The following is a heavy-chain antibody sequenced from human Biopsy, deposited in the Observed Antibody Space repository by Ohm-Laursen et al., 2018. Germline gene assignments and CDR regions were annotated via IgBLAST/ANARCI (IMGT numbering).Heavy chain of an antibody. CDR3: VRGVDYYDPYHYYALDV. D-gene: IGHD3-22*01. Sequence: GTLSLTCTVSGDSINSSYWSWIRQPPGKGLEWIGEINHSGRTNYNPSLKSRVTISVDTSKNQFSLKVRSVTAADTAVYYCVRGVDYYDPYHYYALDVWGQGTTVTVSS. CDR2: INHSGRT. J-gene: IGHJ6*02. V-gene: IGHV4-34*01. CDR1: GDSINSSY.